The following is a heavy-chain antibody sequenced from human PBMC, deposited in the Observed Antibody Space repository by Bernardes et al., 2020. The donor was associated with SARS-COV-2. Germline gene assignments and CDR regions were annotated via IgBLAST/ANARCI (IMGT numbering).Heavy chain of an antibody. D-gene: IGHD2-2*02. Sequence: GGSLRLSCTASGFTFSSSAMHWVRQAPGKGQEWVAVISNDGSIKYYIDSVKGRFTISRDNSKNTLYLLMNSLRAEDTAVYYCARLSFSRTSCYTFVYWGQGTLVTVSS. CDR1: GFTFSSSA. CDR2: ISNDGSIK. V-gene: IGHV3-30-3*01. J-gene: IGHJ4*02. CDR3: ARLSFSRTSCYTFVY.